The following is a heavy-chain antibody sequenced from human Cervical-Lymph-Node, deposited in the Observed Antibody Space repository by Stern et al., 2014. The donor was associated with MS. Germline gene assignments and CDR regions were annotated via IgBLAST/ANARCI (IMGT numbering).Heavy chain of an antibody. Sequence: QITLKESGPTLVKPTQTLTLTCTFSGFSLSTSGVGVGWIRQPPGKALEWLALIYWDDDKRYSPSLKSRLPITTDTSKNQVVLTMTNMDPVDTATYFCTHLSPAAGIFDFWGQGTLVTVSS. CDR2: IYWDDDK. CDR3: THLSPAAGIFDF. V-gene: IGHV2-5*02. D-gene: IGHD6-13*01. CDR1: GFSLSTSGVG. J-gene: IGHJ4*02.